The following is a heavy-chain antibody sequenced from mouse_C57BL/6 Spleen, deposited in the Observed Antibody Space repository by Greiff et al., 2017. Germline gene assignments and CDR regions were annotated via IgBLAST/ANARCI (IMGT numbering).Heavy chain of an antibody. CDR1: GYAFSSYW. J-gene: IGHJ2*01. V-gene: IGHV1-80*01. D-gene: IGHD2-4*01. Sequence: QVQLKESGAELVKPGASVKISCKASGYAFSSYWMNWVKQRPGKGLAWIGLIYPGDGDTNYNGKFKGKATLTADKSSSTAYLQLSSLTSEDSAVYFCARREVYDDYDGDFDYWGQGTTLTVSS. CDR2: IYPGDGDT. CDR3: ARREVYDDYDGDFDY.